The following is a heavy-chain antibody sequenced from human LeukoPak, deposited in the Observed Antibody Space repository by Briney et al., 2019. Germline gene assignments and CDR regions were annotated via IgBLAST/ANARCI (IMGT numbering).Heavy chain of an antibody. J-gene: IGHJ5*02. CDR1: GGSISSYY. V-gene: IGHV4-59*12. D-gene: IGHD1-1*01. CDR2: IYSSGYS. CDR3: AREGGPQSLRGTFDP. Sequence: SETLSLTCIISGGSISSYYWSWIRQPPGKGLEWIGYIYSSGYSNYNPSLKSRVTISVDTSKNQFSLKLSSVTAADTAVYCCAREGGPQSLRGTFDPWGQGTLVTVSS.